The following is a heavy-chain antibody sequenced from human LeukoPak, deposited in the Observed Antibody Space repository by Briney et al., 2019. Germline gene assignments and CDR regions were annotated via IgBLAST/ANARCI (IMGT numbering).Heavy chain of an antibody. D-gene: IGHD4-17*01. CDR2: INAYNGNT. V-gene: IGHV1-18*01. Sequence: GASVKVSRKASGYTFTSYGISWVRQAPGQGLEWMGWINAYNGNTNYAQKLHGRLTTTTDTSTSTAYMELRSLRSDDTAVYYCAREDDYGDYDFDYWGQGTLVTVSS. CDR1: GYTFTSYG. J-gene: IGHJ4*02. CDR3: AREDDYGDYDFDY.